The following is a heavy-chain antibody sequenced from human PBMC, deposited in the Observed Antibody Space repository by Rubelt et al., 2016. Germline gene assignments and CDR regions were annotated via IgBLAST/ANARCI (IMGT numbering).Heavy chain of an antibody. CDR3: ATERILGASYSFDH. V-gene: IGHV3-43D*04. CDR1: GFTFDDYA. CDR2: INSGGYT. Sequence: EVQLVESGGVVVQPGGSLRLSCAASGFTFDDYAMHWVRQAPGKGLEWVSVINSGGYTSYGDSVKGRFTISRDTLSNTVYLQMNSLRAGDTAVYYCATERILGASYSFDHWGRGILVTVSS. D-gene: IGHD1-26*01. J-gene: IGHJ4*02.